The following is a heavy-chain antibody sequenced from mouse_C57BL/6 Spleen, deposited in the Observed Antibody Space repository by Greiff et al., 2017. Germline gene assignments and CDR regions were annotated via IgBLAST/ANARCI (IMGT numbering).Heavy chain of an antibody. J-gene: IGHJ4*01. CDR3: ARVYYSNLYYAMDY. V-gene: IGHV1-66*01. CDR1: GYSFTSYY. D-gene: IGHD2-5*01. Sequence: QVHVKQSGPELVKPGASVKISCKASGYSFTSYYIHWVKQRPGQGLEWIGWIYPGSGNTKYNEKFKGKATLTPDTSSSTAYRQLSSLTSEDSAVYYCARVYYSNLYYAMDYWGQGTSVTVSS. CDR2: IYPGSGNT.